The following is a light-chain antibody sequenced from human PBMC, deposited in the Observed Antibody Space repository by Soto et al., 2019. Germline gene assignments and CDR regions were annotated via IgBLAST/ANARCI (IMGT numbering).Light chain of an antibody. Sequence: QSVLTQPPSASGTPGQRVTISCSGRSSNIGSNTVNWYQQLPGTAPKLLIDSNNQRPSGVPDRVSGSKSGTSASLAISGLQSEDEADYYCAAWDDSLNVVVFGGGTKVTVL. CDR1: SSNIGSNT. V-gene: IGLV1-44*01. CDR2: SNN. CDR3: AAWDDSLNVVV. J-gene: IGLJ2*01.